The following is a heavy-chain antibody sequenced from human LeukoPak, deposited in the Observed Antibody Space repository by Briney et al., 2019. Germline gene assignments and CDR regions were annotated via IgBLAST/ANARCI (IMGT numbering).Heavy chain of an antibody. J-gene: IGHJ6*03. CDR3: ARDLPLVVTDYYYYYMDV. D-gene: IGHD2-21*02. V-gene: IGHV1-18*01. CDR2: ISAYNGNT. Sequence: ASVKASCKASGYTFTSYGISWVRQAPGQGLEWMGWISAYNGNTNYAQKLQGRVTMTTDTSTSTAYMELRSLRSDDTAVYYCARDLPLVVTDYYYYYMDVWGKGTTVTVSS. CDR1: GYTFTSYG.